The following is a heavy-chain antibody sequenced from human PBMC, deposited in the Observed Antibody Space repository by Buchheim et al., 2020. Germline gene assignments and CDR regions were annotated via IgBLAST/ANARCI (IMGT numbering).Heavy chain of an antibody. V-gene: IGHV1-46*01. Sequence: QVQLVQSGAEVKKPGASVQVSCKASGYTFTSYYIHWVRQAPGQGLEWMGIINPSDGYTTYTQQFQGRVTMTRATSANTVYMELSSLRSEDTAVYYCARGITGTRGGFDYWGQGTL. D-gene: IGHD1-7*01. CDR2: INPSDGYT. CDR3: ARGITGTRGGFDY. J-gene: IGHJ4*02. CDR1: GYTFTSYY.